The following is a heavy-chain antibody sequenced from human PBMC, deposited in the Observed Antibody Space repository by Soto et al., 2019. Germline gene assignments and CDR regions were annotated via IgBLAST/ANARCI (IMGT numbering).Heavy chain of an antibody. V-gene: IGHV1-18*04. CDR3: ARSQGPFSQLIWFAKPTEDWFDP. Sequence: ASVKVSCKASGYTFTSYGISWVRQAPGQGLEWMGWISAYNGNTNYAQKLQGRVTITTDTSTSTAYMELRSLRSDDTAVYYCARSQGPFSQLIWFAKPTEDWFDPCGQG. J-gene: IGHJ5*02. D-gene: IGHD3-10*01. CDR1: GYTFTSYG. CDR2: ISAYNGNT.